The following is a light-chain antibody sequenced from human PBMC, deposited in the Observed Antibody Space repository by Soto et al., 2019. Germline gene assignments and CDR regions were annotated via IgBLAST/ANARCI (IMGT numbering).Light chain of an antibody. CDR2: KDS. CDR3: LSTDSSGTYGV. V-gene: IGLV3-16*01. CDR1: ALPKKY. Sequence: SSELTQPPSVSVSLGQMARITCSGAALPKKYAYWYQQKPGQFPVQVIYKDSERPSGIPERFSGSGSGTIVTLTISGVQAEDEADYYCLSTDSSGTYGVFGGGTKVTVL. J-gene: IGLJ3*02.